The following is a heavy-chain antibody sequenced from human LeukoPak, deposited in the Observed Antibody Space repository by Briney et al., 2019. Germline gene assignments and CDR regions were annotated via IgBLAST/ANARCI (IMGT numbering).Heavy chain of an antibody. Sequence: GGSLRLSCAASGFTFSSYNMNWVRQAPGTGLEWVSYISSGSTTIYYADSVKGRFTISRDDAKNSLYLQMASLRAEDTAAYYCARDDSSGYYYAYGLDVWGQGTTVTVSS. CDR2: ISSGSTTI. V-gene: IGHV3-48*01. CDR1: GFTFSSYN. D-gene: IGHD3-22*01. CDR3: ARDDSSGYYYAYGLDV. J-gene: IGHJ6*02.